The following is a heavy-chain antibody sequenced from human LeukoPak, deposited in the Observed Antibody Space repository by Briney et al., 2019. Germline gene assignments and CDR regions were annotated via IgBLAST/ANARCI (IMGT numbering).Heavy chain of an antibody. CDR1: GFTFSSYG. V-gene: IGHV3-30*02. CDR2: IRYDGSNK. D-gene: IGHD2-8*01. CDR3: AKGIVLMVYAISGDAFDI. J-gene: IGHJ3*02. Sequence: GGSLRLSCAASGFTFSSYGMHWVRQAPGKGLEWVAFIRYDGSNKYYADSVKGRFTISRDNSKNTLYPQMNSLRAEDTAVYYSAKGIVLMVYAISGDAFDIWGQGTMVTVSS.